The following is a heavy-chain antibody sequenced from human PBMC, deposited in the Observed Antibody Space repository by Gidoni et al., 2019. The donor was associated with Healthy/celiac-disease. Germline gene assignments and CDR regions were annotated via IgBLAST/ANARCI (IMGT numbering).Heavy chain of an antibody. CDR2: IWYDGSNK. Sequence: QVQLVSSGGGVVQPGRSLRLSCAASGFPFSSYGMHWVRQAPGQGLEWVAVIWYDGSNKYYADSVKGRFTISRDNSKNTLYLQMNSLRAEDTAVYYCARDGGQDYYGSGSYYYYYYGMDVWGQGTTVTVSS. CDR1: GFPFSSYG. J-gene: IGHJ6*02. V-gene: IGHV3-33*01. D-gene: IGHD3-10*01. CDR3: ARDGGQDYYGSGSYYYYYYGMDV.